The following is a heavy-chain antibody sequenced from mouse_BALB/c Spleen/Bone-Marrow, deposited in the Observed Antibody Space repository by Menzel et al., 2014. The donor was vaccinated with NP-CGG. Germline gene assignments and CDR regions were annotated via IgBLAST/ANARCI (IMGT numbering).Heavy chain of an antibody. J-gene: IGHJ4*01. CDR1: GFNIKDTY. D-gene: IGHD2-14*01. CDR2: IDPANGNT. V-gene: IGHV14-3*02. CDR3: ARYYRYGYYVMDY. Sequence: EVQLQQSGAELVKPGASVKLSCTASGFNIKDTYMHWVKQRPEQGLEWIGRIDPANGNTKYDPKFQGKATITADTSSNTAYLQLSSLTSEDTAVYYCARYYRYGYYVMDYWGQGTSVTVSS.